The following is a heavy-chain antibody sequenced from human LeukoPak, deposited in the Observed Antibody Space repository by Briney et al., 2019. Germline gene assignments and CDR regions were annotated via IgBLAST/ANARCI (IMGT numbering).Heavy chain of an antibody. CDR2: ISGSGGST. J-gene: IGHJ1*01. D-gene: IGHD6-13*01. V-gene: IGHV3-23*01. CDR3: AKDQIHGSSWLEYFQH. CDR1: GFTFSSHA. Sequence: PGGSLRLSCAASGFTFSSHAMSWVRQAPGKGLEWVSAISGSGGSTYYADSVKGRFTISRDNSKNTLYLQMNSLRAEDTAVYYCAKDQIHGSSWLEYFQHWGQGTLVTVSS.